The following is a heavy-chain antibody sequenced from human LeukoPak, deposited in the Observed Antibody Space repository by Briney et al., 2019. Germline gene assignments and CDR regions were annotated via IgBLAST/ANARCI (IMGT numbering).Heavy chain of an antibody. CDR3: ARREVLLWFGELGDYFDY. CDR1: GFTFSSYW. V-gene: IGHV3-7*01. Sequence: GGSLRLSCAASGFTFSSYWMRGVRQAPGKGREWVANIKQDGSEKYYVDSVKGRFTISRDNAKNSLYLQMNSLRAEDTAVYYCARREVLLWFGELGDYFDYWGQGTLVTVSS. J-gene: IGHJ4*02. CDR2: IKQDGSEK. D-gene: IGHD3-10*01.